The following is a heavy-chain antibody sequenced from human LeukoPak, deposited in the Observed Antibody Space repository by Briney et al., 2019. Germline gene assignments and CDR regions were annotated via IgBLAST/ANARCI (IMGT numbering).Heavy chain of an antibody. CDR1: GGSISPYY. J-gene: IGHJ4*02. V-gene: IGHV4-59*08. CDR3: ARHGGGGESYPRVFDY. D-gene: IGHD1-26*01. CDR2: MYYSGST. Sequence: SETLSLTCTVSGGSISPYYWSWIRQPPGKGLGWIGYMYYSGSTNYNPSLKSRVTISVDTSKNQFSLKLSSVTAADTAVYYCARHGGGGESYPRVFDYWGRGTLVTVSS.